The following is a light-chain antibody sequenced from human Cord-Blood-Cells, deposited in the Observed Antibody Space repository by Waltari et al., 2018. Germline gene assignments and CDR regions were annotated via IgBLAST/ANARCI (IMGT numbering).Light chain of an antibody. CDR2: DVR. J-gene: IGLJ3*02. Sequence: QSALTQPASVSGSPGQAITISCTGISIDAGGDNYGLWYQQHPGKAPKLMIYDVRNPPPGFSNRFSGSKSGNTASLTISGLQAADEADYYCSSYTSSSTLVFGGVTKLTVL. CDR1: SIDAGGDNY. CDR3: SSYTSSSTLV. V-gene: IGLV2-14*03.